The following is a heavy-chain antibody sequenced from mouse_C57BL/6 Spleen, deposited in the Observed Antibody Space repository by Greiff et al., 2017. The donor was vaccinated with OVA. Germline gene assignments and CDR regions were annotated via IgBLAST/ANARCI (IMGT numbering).Heavy chain of an antibody. V-gene: IGHV1-82*01. CDR1: GYAFSSSW. Sequence: QLKESGPELVKPGASVKISCKASGYAFSSSWMNWVKQRPGKGLEWIGRIYPGDGDTNYNGKFKGKATLTADKSSSTAYMQLSSLTSEDSAVYFCARTTVAGYFDVWGTGTTVTVSS. J-gene: IGHJ1*03. D-gene: IGHD1-1*01. CDR3: ARTTVAGYFDV. CDR2: IYPGDGDT.